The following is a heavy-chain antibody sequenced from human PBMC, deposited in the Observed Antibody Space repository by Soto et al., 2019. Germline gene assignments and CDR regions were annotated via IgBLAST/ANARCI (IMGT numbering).Heavy chain of an antibody. CDR1: GFTFSSYA. Sequence: QVQLVESGGGVVQPGRSLRLSCAASGFTFSSYAMHWVRQAPGKGLEWVAVISYDGSNKYYADSVKGRFTISRDNSKNTLYRQMNSLRAEDTAVYYCARGGSGWYKDGMDVWGQGTTVTVSS. V-gene: IGHV3-30-3*01. J-gene: IGHJ6*02. CDR2: ISYDGSNK. CDR3: ARGGSGWYKDGMDV. D-gene: IGHD6-19*01.